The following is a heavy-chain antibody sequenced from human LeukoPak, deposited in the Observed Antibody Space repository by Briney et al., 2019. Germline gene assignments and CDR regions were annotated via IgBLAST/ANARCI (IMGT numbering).Heavy chain of an antibody. Sequence: GGSLRLSCAASGFTFSSYAMHWVRQAPGKGLEWVAVISYDGSNKYYADSVKGRFTISRDNSKNTLYLQMNSLRAEDTAVYYCARDAPYYDILTGYYTGYFDYWGQGTLVTVSS. CDR3: ARDAPYYDILTGYYTGYFDY. D-gene: IGHD3-9*01. J-gene: IGHJ4*02. CDR2: ISYDGSNK. V-gene: IGHV3-30-3*01. CDR1: GFTFSSYA.